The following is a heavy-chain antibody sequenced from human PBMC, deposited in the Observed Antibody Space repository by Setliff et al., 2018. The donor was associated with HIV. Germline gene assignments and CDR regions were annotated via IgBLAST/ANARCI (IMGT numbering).Heavy chain of an antibody. CDR3: AKELAASGLGYFDS. D-gene: IGHD3-22*01. CDR2: VSGGGDGT. V-gene: IGHV3-23*01. J-gene: IGHJ4*02. CDR1: GFTFNNYA. Sequence: PGGSLRLSCAASGFTFNNYAMYWVRQAPGKGLEWVSAVSGGGDGTNYADSVKGRFTISRDNSKNTVYLQMNSLRAEDTAEYYCAKELAASGLGYFDSWGRGILVTVSS.